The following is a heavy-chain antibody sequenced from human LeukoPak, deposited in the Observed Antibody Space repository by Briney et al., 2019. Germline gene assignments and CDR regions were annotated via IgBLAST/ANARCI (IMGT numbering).Heavy chain of an antibody. CDR3: AKKHDYVWGSYRYFGAFDI. Sequence: PGGSLRLSRAASGFTFSNYAWSWVRQAPGKGLEWVSAISGSGGSTYYADSVKGRFTISRDNSKNTLYLQMNSLRAEDTAVYYCAKKHDYVWGSYRYFGAFDIWGQGTMVTVSS. V-gene: IGHV3-23*01. CDR1: GFTFSNYA. J-gene: IGHJ3*02. D-gene: IGHD3-16*02. CDR2: ISGSGGST.